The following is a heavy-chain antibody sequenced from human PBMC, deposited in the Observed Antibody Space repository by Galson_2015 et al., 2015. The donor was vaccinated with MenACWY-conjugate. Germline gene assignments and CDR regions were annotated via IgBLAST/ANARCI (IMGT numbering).Heavy chain of an antibody. CDR1: GFTFSSYW. CDR3: ARGHDYGDYYYYGMDV. J-gene: IGHJ6*02. CDR2: IKQDGSEK. Sequence: SLRLSCAASGFTFSSYWMSWVRQAPGKGLEWVANIKQDGSEKYYVDSVKGRFTISRDNAENSLYLQMNSLRAEDTAVYYCARGHDYGDYYYYGMDVWGQGTTVTVSS. V-gene: IGHV3-7*01. D-gene: IGHD4-17*01.